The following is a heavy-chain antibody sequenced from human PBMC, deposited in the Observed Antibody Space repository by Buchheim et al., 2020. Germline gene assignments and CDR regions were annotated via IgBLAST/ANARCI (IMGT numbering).Heavy chain of an antibody. CDR3: AKEGCSGGSCYYDY. D-gene: IGHD2-15*01. J-gene: IGHJ4*02. CDR2: ISYDGSNK. CDR1: GFTFSSYG. Sequence: QVQLVESGGGVVQPGRSLRLSCAASGFTFSSYGMHWVRQAPGKGLEWVAVISYDGSNKYYADSVKGRFTISRDNSKNTLYLQMNSLRAEDTAVYYCAKEGCSGGSCYYDYWGQGTL. V-gene: IGHV3-30*18.